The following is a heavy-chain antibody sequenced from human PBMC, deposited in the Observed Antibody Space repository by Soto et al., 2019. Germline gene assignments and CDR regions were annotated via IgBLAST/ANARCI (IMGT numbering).Heavy chain of an antibody. V-gene: IGHV4-4*07. CDR1: GGSISGYY. J-gene: IGHJ4*02. CDR3: ARDRGYRSGSFGY. Sequence: SETLSLTCIVSGGSISGYYWSWIRQPAGKELEWIGRIYSDGTTNYNPSLKGRGTMPVDKSKKQISLKLTSVTAADTAMYYCARDRGYRSGSFGYWAQGVLVTVSS. D-gene: IGHD5-18*01. CDR2: IYSDGTT.